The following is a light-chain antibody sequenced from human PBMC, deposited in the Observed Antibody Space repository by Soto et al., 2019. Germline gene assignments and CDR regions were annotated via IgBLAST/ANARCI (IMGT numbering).Light chain of an antibody. CDR2: DAS. V-gene: IGKV1-33*01. Sequence: DIQMTQSPSSLSASVGDRVTITCQASQDISNYLNWYQQKSGKAPKLLIYDASNLETGVPSRFSGSGSGTDFTFTISRLQPEDIATYYCQQYDNLPLAFGGGTKVEIK. CDR1: QDISNY. J-gene: IGKJ4*01. CDR3: QQYDNLPLA.